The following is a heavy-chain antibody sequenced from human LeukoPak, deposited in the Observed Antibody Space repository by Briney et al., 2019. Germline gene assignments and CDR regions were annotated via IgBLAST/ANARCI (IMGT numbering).Heavy chain of an antibody. Sequence: GGSLRLSCAASGFTFSSYAMHWVRQAPGKGLEWVAVISYDGSNKYYADSVKGRFTISRDNSKNTLHLQMNSLRAEDTAVYYCAKARYCSGGSCFPQSTPDYWGQGTLVTVSS. V-gene: IGHV3-30*04. CDR2: ISYDGSNK. D-gene: IGHD2-15*01. J-gene: IGHJ4*02. CDR1: GFTFSSYA. CDR3: AKARYCSGGSCFPQSTPDY.